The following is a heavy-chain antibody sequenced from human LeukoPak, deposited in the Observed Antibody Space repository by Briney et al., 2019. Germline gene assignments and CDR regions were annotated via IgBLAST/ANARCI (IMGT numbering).Heavy chain of an antibody. CDR1: GFTLSSYA. CDR2: ISGSGGST. J-gene: IGHJ4*02. D-gene: IGHD2-8*01. CDR3: AKPTAGVLDY. Sequence: PGGSLRLSCAASGFTLSSYAMSWVRQAPGKGLEWVSAISGSGGSTYYADSVKGRFTISRDNSKNTLYLQMNGLRAEDTAVYYCAKPTAGVLDYWGQGTLVTVSS. V-gene: IGHV3-23*01.